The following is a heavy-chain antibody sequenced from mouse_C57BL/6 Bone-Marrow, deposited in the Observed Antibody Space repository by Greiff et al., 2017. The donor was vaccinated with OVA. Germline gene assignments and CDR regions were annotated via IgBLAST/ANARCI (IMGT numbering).Heavy chain of an antibody. D-gene: IGHD3-2*02. J-gene: IGHJ4*01. CDR3: ARGGSSGYAYAMDY. V-gene: IGHV5-4*01. CDR2: ISDGGSYT. CDR1: GFTFSSYA. Sequence: EVQGVESGGGLVKPGGSLKLSCAASGFTFSSYAMSWVRQTPEKRLEWVATISDGGSYTYYPDNVQGRFTISRDNAKNNLYLQMSHRKSEDTAMYYCARGGSSGYAYAMDYWGQGTSVTVSS.